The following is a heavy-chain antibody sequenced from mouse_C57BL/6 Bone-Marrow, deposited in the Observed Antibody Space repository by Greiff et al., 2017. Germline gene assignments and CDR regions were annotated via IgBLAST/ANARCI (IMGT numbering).Heavy chain of an antibody. CDR3: VCSYVGVFDV. Sequence: VKPGPSVKISCKASGFTFTDYYMHWVKQSHGKSLEWIGLVYPYNGGTSYNQKFKGKATLTVDTSSSTAYMELNSLTSEDSAVYYCVCSYVGVFDVWGTGTTVTVSS. D-gene: IGHD1-1*01. J-gene: IGHJ1*03. CDR1: GFTFTDYY. CDR2: VYPYNGGT. V-gene: IGHV1-36*01.